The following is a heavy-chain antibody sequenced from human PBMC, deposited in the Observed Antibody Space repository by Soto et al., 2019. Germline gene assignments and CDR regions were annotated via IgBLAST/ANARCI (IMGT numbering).Heavy chain of an antibody. CDR1: GYTFSKYA. V-gene: IGHV1-18*01. CDR3: ARAGVATLDY. Sequence: ASVKVSCKASGYTFSKYAVSWVRQAPGQGLEWMGWISAYTGNTNYAKKIQGRVSMTIDTSTSTAYMELRSLRSDDTAGYYCARAGVATLDYWGQGTLVTVSS. CDR2: ISAYTGNT. J-gene: IGHJ4*02. D-gene: IGHD3-10*01.